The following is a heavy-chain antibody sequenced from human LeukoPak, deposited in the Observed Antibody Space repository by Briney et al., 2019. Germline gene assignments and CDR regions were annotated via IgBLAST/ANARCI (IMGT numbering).Heavy chain of an antibody. CDR2: TYHSGST. V-gene: IGHV4-34*01. CDR1: GGSFSGYY. CDR3: ARGPRAPASRYSSGWYNWFDP. J-gene: IGHJ5*02. D-gene: IGHD6-19*01. Sequence: PSETLSLTCAVYGGSFSGYYWSWIRQSPGKGLEWIGETYHSGSTNYNSSLKSRVTISLDTSKNQFSLKLSSVTAADTAVYYCARGPRAPASRYSSGWYNWFDPWGQGTLVTVSS.